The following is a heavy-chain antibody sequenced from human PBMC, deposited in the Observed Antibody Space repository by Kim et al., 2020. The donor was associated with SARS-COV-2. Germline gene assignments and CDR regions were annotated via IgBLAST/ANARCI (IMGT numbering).Heavy chain of an antibody. Sequence: ASVKVSCKASGYTFTSYGISWVRQAPGQGLEWMGWISAYNGNTNYAQKLQGRVTMTTDTSTSTAYMELRSLRSDDTAVYYCARDIPHLGHYYDILQRDAFDIWGQGTMVTVSS. CDR2: ISAYNGNT. D-gene: IGHD3-9*01. V-gene: IGHV1-18*01. J-gene: IGHJ3*02. CDR1: GYTFTSYG. CDR3: ARDIPHLGHYYDILQRDAFDI.